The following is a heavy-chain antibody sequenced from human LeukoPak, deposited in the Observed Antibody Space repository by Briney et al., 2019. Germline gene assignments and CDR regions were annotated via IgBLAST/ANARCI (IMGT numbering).Heavy chain of an antibody. D-gene: IGHD2-15*01. Sequence: PSQTLSLTCTVSGGSISSGGYYWSWIRQHPGKGLEWIGYIYYSGSTYYNPSLKSRVTISVDTSKNQFSLKLSSVTAADTAVYYCARGGGGGSYRNWFDPWGQGTQVTVSS. J-gene: IGHJ5*02. V-gene: IGHV4-31*03. CDR3: ARGGGGGSYRNWFDP. CDR1: GGSISSGGYY. CDR2: IYYSGST.